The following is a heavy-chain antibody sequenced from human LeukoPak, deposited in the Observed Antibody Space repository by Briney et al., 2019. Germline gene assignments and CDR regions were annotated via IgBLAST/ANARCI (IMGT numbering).Heavy chain of an antibody. CDR2: IDPSDSYT. V-gene: IGHV5-10-1*01. CDR3: ARHGPYGSGSYYDHGMDV. CDR1: GYSFTSYW. Sequence: GESLKISCKGSGYSFTSYWISWVRQMPGKGLEWMGRIDPSDSYTNYSPSFQGHVTISADKSISTAYLQWSSLKASDTAMYYCARHGPYGSGSYYDHGMDVWGKGTTVTVSS. D-gene: IGHD3-10*01. J-gene: IGHJ6*04.